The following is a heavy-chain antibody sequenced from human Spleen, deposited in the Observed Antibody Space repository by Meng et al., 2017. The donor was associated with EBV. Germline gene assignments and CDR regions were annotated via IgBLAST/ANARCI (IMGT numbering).Heavy chain of an antibody. CDR1: GGSISSSGYY. V-gene: IGHV4-39*01. J-gene: IGHJ4*02. CDR3: ASLSGYDLNY. D-gene: IGHD5-12*01. Sequence: QLQLQESGPGLVKPSETLSLTCTVSGGSISSSGYYWGWIRQPPGKGLEWIGSIFYTGSTYHNLSLKSRVSISVDTSKNQSSLKLTSVAAADTAVYYCASLSGYDLNYWGQGALVTVSS. CDR2: IFYTGST.